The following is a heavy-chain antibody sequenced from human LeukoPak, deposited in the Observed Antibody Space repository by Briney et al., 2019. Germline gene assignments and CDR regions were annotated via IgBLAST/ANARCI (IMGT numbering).Heavy chain of an antibody. J-gene: IGHJ4*02. CDR2: IYYSGST. V-gene: IGHV4-59*01. D-gene: IGHD3-10*01. CDR1: GGSISSYY. CDR3: ARGYYGSGSYYHDY. Sequence: SETLSLTCTVSGGSISSYYWSWFRQPPGKGLEWIGYIYYSGSTNYNPSLKSRVTISVDTSKNQLSLKLSSVTAADTAVYYCARGYYGSGSYYHDYWGQGTLVTVSS.